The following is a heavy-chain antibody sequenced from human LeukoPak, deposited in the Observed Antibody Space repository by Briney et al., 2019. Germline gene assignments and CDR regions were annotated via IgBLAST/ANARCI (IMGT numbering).Heavy chain of an antibody. V-gene: IGHV3-33*01. CDR2: IWYDGSNK. CDR3: ARESVDGVRGELPD. CDR1: GFTFSSHG. D-gene: IGHD3-10*01. J-gene: IGHJ4*02. Sequence: SLRLSCAASGFTFSSHGMHWVRQAPGKGLEWVAVIWYDGSNKYYADSVKGRFTISRDNSKNTLYLQMNSLRAEDTAVYYCARESVDGVRGELPDWGQGTLVTVSS.